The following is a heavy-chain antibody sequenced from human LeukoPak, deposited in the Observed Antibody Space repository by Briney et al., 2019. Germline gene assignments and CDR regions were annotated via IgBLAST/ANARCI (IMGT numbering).Heavy chain of an antibody. V-gene: IGHV1-2*02. CDR1: GYTFTGYY. D-gene: IGHD1-26*01. CDR3: ATSPPGELLRRTGRWFDP. Sequence: ASVKVSCKASGYTFTGYYMHWVRQAPGQGLEWMGWINPNSGGTNYAQKFQGRVTMTRDTSISTAYMELSRLRSDDTAVYYCATSPPGELLRRTGRWFDPWGQGTLVTVSS. CDR2: INPNSGGT. J-gene: IGHJ5*02.